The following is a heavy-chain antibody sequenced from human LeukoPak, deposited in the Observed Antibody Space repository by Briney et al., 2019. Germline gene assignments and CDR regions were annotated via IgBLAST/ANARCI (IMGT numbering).Heavy chain of an antibody. D-gene: IGHD3-16*01. CDR1: GSSITSVSHY. Sequence: PSEALSLTCTISGSSITSVSHYWGWIRQPPGKGLEWIGDIYYTGSTYYSPSLRSRVTMSVHTSENQFSLRLNCVTAVDTAVYYCARRWGNIVGVTYEYWGQGTLVTVSS. V-gene: IGHV4-39*01. CDR2: IYYTGST. J-gene: IGHJ4*02. CDR3: ARRWGNIVGVTYEY.